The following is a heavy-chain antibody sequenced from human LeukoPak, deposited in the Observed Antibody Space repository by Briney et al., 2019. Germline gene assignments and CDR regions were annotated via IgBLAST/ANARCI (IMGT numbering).Heavy chain of an antibody. CDR3: ARDGYNVFDY. Sequence: GGSLRLSCAASGFTFSSHGMHWVRQAPGRGLEWVAVIWNDGSNKYYADSVKGRFTISRDTSKNTLYLQMNSLRVDDTAVYYCARDGYNVFDYWGQGTLVTVSS. CDR1: GFTFSSHG. CDR2: IWNDGSNK. J-gene: IGHJ4*02. D-gene: IGHD5-24*01. V-gene: IGHV3-33*01.